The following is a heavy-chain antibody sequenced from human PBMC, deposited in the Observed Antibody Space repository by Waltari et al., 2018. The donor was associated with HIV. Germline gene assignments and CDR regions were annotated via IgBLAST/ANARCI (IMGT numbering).Heavy chain of an antibody. CDR1: GGSLRGDY. CDR3: TRQTLINVFNY. V-gene: IGHV4-34*01. J-gene: IGHJ4*02. Sequence: QVQLQQGGEGLLRASETLSLTCSVSGGSLRGDYWTWIRQTPGGRLEWIGDISQGGKPNYNPSLESRVTISGDTSKNQLFLNLTSVTAADTAMYYCTRQTLINVFNYWGQGSLVSVSS. CDR2: ISQGGKP. D-gene: IGHD3-10*01.